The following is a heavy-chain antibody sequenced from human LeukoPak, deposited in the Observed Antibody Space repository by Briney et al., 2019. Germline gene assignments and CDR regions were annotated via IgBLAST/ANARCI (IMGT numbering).Heavy chain of an antibody. V-gene: IGHV3-74*01. J-gene: IGHJ5*02. D-gene: IGHD2-15*01. Sequence: GGSLRLSCAASGFTFKLYWMHWVRHAPGKGPVWVSRINDDGSSTTYADSVKGRFTISRDDAKNMLFLQMNSLRGEDTAVYYCVRGGPSTWSWGQGTLVTVSS. CDR1: GFTFKLYW. CDR2: INDDGSST. CDR3: VRGGPSTWS.